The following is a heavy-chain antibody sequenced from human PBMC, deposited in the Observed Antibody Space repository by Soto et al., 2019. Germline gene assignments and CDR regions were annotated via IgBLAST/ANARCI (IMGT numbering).Heavy chain of an antibody. CDR1: GGSLSNYG. CDR2: IIPVFGTP. V-gene: IGHV1-69*12. D-gene: IGHD3-22*01. J-gene: IGHJ6*02. Sequence: QVQLVQSGAEVKKPGSSVKVSCKASGGSLSNYGISWVRQAPGQGLEWMGGIIPVFGTPNYAQKFQVRVTITANETTRIMSMAVTSQRAEHTTAYYCARGVTTKIVVTTVAARDVLGQGSTVTVSS. CDR3: ARGVTTKIVVTTVAARDV.